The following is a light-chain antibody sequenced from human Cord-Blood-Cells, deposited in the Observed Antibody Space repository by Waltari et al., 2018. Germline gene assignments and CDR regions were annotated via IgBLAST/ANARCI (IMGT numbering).Light chain of an antibody. CDR1: QSSSSY. Sequence: DIEMPQSPSSLSASVGDRVTITCRASQSSSSYLNWYQQKPGKAPKLLIYAASSLQSGVPSRFSGSGSGTDFTLTISRLQPEDFATYYCQHSYSTPYTFGQGTKLEIK. CDR2: AAS. V-gene: IGKV1-39*01. J-gene: IGKJ2*01. CDR3: QHSYSTPYT.